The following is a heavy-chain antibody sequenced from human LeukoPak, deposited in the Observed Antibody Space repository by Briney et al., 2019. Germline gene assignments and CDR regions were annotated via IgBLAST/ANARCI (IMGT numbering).Heavy chain of an antibody. Sequence: GGSLRLSCAASGFTFSSYSMNWVRQAPGKGLEWVSYISSSSSTIYYADSVKGRFTISGDNAKNSLYLQMNSLRAEDTAVYYCAGPSGSYWLDPLGYWGQGTLVTVSS. J-gene: IGHJ4*02. D-gene: IGHD1-26*01. V-gene: IGHV3-48*01. CDR3: AGPSGSYWLDPLGY. CDR1: GFTFSSYS. CDR2: ISSSSSTI.